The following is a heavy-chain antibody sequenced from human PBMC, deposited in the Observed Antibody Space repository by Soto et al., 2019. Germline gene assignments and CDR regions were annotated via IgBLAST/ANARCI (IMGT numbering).Heavy chain of an antibody. Sequence: PGESLKISCQGSGYTFTGHWISWVRQMPGKGLEWMGRIDPSDSYTDYSPTVQGHVTMSADKSINTAYLQWSSLQASDTAVYYYTRHTGYDSSLDYWGQGTLVTVSS. J-gene: IGHJ4*02. CDR3: TRHTGYDSSLDY. CDR1: GYTFTGHW. V-gene: IGHV5-10-1*01. CDR2: IDPSDSYT. D-gene: IGHD5-12*01.